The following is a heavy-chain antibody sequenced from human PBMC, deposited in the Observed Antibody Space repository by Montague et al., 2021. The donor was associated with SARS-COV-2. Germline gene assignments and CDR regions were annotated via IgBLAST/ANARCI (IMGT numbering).Heavy chain of an antibody. CDR3: ARRGDYGGPRFDY. D-gene: IGHD4-23*01. Sequence: SETLSLTCTVSGGSISSYYWSWIRQPPGKGLEWIGYIYYSGSTNYNPSLKSRVTISVDTSKNQFSLKLSSVTAADTAGYYCARRGDYGGPRFDYWGQGTLVSVSS. V-gene: IGHV4-59*08. J-gene: IGHJ4*02. CDR2: IYYSGST. CDR1: GGSISSYY.